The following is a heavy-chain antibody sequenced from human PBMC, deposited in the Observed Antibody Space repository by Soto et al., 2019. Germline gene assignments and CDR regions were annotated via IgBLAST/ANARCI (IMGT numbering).Heavy chain of an antibody. CDR1: GGTFSSYA. V-gene: IGHV1-69*06. CDR3: ATDHQWLGDYYYGMDV. CDR2: IIPIFGTA. J-gene: IGHJ6*02. Sequence: SVKVSCKAPGGTFSSYAISWVRQAPGQGLEWMGGIIPIFGTANYAQKFQGRVTMTEDTSTDTAYMELSSLRSEDTAVYYCATDHQWLGDYYYGMDVWGQGTTVTVSS. D-gene: IGHD6-19*01.